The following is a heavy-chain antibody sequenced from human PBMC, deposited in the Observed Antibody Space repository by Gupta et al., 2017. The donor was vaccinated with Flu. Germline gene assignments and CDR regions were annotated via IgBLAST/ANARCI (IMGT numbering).Heavy chain of an antibody. Sequence: EVQLLESGGGLVQPGGSLRLSCAASGFTFISYAMSWVRQAPGKGLEWVSAISGSGGSTYYADSVKGRFTISRDNSKNTLYLQMNSLRAEDTAVYYCAKDLGYCSSTSCYIFDYWGQGTLVTVSS. D-gene: IGHD2-2*02. CDR3: AKDLGYCSSTSCYIFDY. V-gene: IGHV3-23*01. J-gene: IGHJ4*02. CDR1: GFTFISYA. CDR2: ISGSGGST.